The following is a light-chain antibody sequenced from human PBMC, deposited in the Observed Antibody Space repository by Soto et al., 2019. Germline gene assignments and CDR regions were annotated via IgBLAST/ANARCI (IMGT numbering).Light chain of an antibody. J-gene: IGKJ1*01. CDR3: QQSTA. V-gene: IGKV3-20*01. CDR1: QSISNNY. Sequence: EIVLTQSPGTLSLSPGERATLSCRASQSISNNYLAWYQQRPGQAPRLLIYGVSSRATGIADRFSGSGSGTDFTLPISGLEPEDFAMYYCQQSTACGQGTRVEI. CDR2: GVS.